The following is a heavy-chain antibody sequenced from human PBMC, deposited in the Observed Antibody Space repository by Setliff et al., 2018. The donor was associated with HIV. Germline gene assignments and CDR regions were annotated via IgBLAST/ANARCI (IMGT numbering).Heavy chain of an antibody. CDR1: GYTINSDYY. Sequence: SETLSLTCTVSGYTINSDYYWAWIRQPPGRGLESPGRGLEWIGHIFHSGSTYYNPSLKSRITISIDTSKNQFSLGLSSVTAADTAVYYCARGALGPTVTSYYYYYMDVWGKGTTVTVSS. CDR3: ARGALGPTVTSYYYYYMDV. V-gene: IGHV4-38-2*02. J-gene: IGHJ6*03. D-gene: IGHD4-17*01. CDR2: IFHSGST.